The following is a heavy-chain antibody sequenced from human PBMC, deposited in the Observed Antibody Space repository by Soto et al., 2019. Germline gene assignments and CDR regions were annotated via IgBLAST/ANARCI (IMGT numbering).Heavy chain of an antibody. J-gene: IGHJ3*02. CDR1: GFTFSSYA. D-gene: IGHD2-2*01. Sequence: GGSLRLSCAASGFTFSSYAIHWVRQAPGKGLEWVAVISYDGSNKYYADSVKGRFTISRDNSKNTLYLQMNSLRAEDTAVYYCAGALGQLCLECAFDIWGQGTMVTVSS. CDR2: ISYDGSNK. CDR3: AGALGQLCLECAFDI. V-gene: IGHV3-30-3*01.